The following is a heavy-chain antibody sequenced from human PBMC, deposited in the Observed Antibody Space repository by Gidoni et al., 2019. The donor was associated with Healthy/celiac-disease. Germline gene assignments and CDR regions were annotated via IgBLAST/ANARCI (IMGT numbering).Heavy chain of an antibody. V-gene: IGHV3-9*01. CDR3: AKARELRSHYFDY. J-gene: IGHJ4*02. CDR2: ISWNSGSI. Sequence: EVQLVESGGGLVQPGRSLRLSCAAPGFTFDDYAMHWVRQAPGKGLEWVSGISWNSGSIGYADSVKGRFTISRDNAKNSLYLQMNSLRAEDTALYYCAKARELRSHYFDYWGQGTLVTVSS. D-gene: IGHD1-26*01. CDR1: GFTFDDYA.